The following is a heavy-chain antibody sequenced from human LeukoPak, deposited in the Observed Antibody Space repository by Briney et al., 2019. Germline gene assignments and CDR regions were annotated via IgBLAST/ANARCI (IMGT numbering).Heavy chain of an antibody. V-gene: IGHV3-23*01. D-gene: IGHD4-23*01. CDR3: AKDRLSTPTAPRFDP. J-gene: IGHJ5*02. Sequence: AGGSLRLSCAASGFTFSSYAMSCVRQAPGKGLEWVSVISGSGGSISYADSVKGRFTISRDNSKNTLYLQMNSLRAEDTALYYCAKDRLSTPTAPRFDPWGQGTQVTVSS. CDR2: ISGSGGSI. CDR1: GFTFSSYA.